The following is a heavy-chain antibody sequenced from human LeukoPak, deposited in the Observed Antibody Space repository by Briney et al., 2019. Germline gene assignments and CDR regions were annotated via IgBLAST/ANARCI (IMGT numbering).Heavy chain of an antibody. J-gene: IGHJ6*03. CDR3: ARVFFPRYSVSLGELSAHYMDV. CDR2: IYYSGST. CDR1: GGSISSSSYY. V-gene: IGHV4-39*07. Sequence: SETLSLTCTVSGGSISSSSYYWGWIRQPPGKGLEWIGSIYYSGSTYYNPSLKSRVTISVDTSKNQFSLKLSSVTAADTAVYYCARVFFPRYSVSLGELSAHYMDVWGKGTTVTISS. D-gene: IGHD3-16*02.